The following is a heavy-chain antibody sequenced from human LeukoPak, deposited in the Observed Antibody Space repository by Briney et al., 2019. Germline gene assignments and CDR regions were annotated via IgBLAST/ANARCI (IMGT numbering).Heavy chain of an antibody. CDR3: ARDRPWLPACYFDY. D-gene: IGHD6-19*01. V-gene: IGHV3-48*01. Sequence: GGSLRLSCAASGFTFSSYSMNWVRQAPGKGLEWVSYISSSSSTIYYADSVKGRFTISRDNAKNSLYLQMNSLRAEDTAVYYCARDRPWLPACYFDYWGQGTLVTVSS. J-gene: IGHJ4*02. CDR1: GFTFSSYS. CDR2: ISSSSSTI.